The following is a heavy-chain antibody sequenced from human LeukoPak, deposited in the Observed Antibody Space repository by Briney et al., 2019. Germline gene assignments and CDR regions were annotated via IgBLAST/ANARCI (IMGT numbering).Heavy chain of an antibody. D-gene: IGHD1-26*01. CDR3: ARDPEAYWELTSLDY. Sequence: ASVKLSCKASGYTFTSYYMHWVRQAPGQGLERMGIINPSGGSTSYAQKFQGRVTMTRDTSTSTVYMELSSLRSEDTAVYYCARDPEAYWELTSLDYWGQGTLVTVSS. V-gene: IGHV1-46*01. J-gene: IGHJ4*02. CDR2: INPSGGST. CDR1: GYTFTSYY.